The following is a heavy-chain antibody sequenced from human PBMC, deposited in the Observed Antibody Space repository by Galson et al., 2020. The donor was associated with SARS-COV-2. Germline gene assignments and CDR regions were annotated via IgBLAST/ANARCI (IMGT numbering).Heavy chain of an antibody. D-gene: IGHD6-19*01. J-gene: IGHJ4*02. CDR1: GFTFSSYS. CDR2: ISSSSSYI. CDR3: AREGAVAARTDY. Sequence: TGGSLRLSCAASGFTFSSYSMNWVRQAPGKGLEWVSSISSSSSYIYYADSVKGRFTISRDNAKNSLYLQMNSLRAEDTAVYYCAREGAVAARTDYWGQGTLVTVSS. V-gene: IGHV3-21*06.